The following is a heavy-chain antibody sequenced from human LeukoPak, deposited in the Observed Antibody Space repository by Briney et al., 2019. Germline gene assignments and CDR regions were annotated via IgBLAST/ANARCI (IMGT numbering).Heavy chain of an antibody. J-gene: IGHJ4*02. CDR3: ARRGIAVAGYFDY. V-gene: IGHV5-51*01. CDR1: GYSFTSYW. CDR2: IYPGDSDT. D-gene: IGHD6-19*01. Sequence: RGESLKISCKGSGYSFTSYWIGWVRQLPRKGLEWMGIIYPGDSDTRYSPSFQGQVTISADKSISTAYLQWSSLKASDTAMYYCARRGIAVAGYFDYWGQGTLVTVSS.